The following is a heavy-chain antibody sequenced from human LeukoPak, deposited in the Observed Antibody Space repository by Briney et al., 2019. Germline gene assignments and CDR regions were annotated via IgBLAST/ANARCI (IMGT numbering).Heavy chain of an antibody. V-gene: IGHV1-69*05. Sequence: SVKVSCKASGGTFSSYAISWVRQAPGQGLEWMGGIIPIFGTANYAQKFQGRVTITTDESTSTAYMELSSLRSEDTAVYYCARGGLSYCSSTSCYTQYNWFDPWGQGTLVTVSS. J-gene: IGHJ5*02. D-gene: IGHD2-2*02. CDR3: ARGGLSYCSSTSCYTQYNWFDP. CDR1: GGTFSSYA. CDR2: IIPIFGTA.